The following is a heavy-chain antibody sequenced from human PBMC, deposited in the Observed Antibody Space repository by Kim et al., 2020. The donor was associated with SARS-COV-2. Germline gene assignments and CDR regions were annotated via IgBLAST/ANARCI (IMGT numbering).Heavy chain of an antibody. V-gene: IGHV4-59*01. J-gene: IGHJ5*02. D-gene: IGHD5-18*01. Sequence: SETLSLTCTVSGGSISSYYWSWIRQPPGKGLEWIGYIYYSGSTNYNPSLKSRVTISVDTSKNQFSLKLSSVTAADTAVYYCASSGYSYGLDPWGQGTLVT. CDR2: IYYSGST. CDR1: GGSISSYY. CDR3: ASSGYSYGLDP.